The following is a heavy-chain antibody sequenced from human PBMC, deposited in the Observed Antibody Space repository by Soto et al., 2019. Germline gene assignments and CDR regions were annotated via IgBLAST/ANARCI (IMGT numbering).Heavy chain of an antibody. CDR1: GHSIRTSSYY. V-gene: IGHV4-39*01. CDR3: ARHDWSRFYGMDV. Sequence: KTSETLSLTCTVSGHSIRTSSYYWGWIRQSPGKGLEWIGSLHYSGTIYYNPSLKSRVTMYVDTSKNQFSLRADSVTAADTAIYYCARHDWSRFYGMDVWGQGTTVTVSS. J-gene: IGHJ6*02. CDR2: LHYSGTI. D-gene: IGHD2-2*01.